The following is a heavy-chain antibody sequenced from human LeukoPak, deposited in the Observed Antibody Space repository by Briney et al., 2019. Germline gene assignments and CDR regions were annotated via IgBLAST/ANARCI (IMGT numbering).Heavy chain of an antibody. CDR2: ISGSGGSS. CDR1: GFTFSSYA. D-gene: IGHD1-26*01. CDR3: AKDKSGLYYYYGMDV. J-gene: IGHJ6*02. Sequence: GGSLRLSCAASGFTFSSYAMSWVRQAPGKGLEWVSAISGSGGSSYYADSVKGRFTISRDNSKNTLYLQMNSLRAEDTAVYYCAKDKSGLYYYYGMDVWGQGTTVTVSS. V-gene: IGHV3-23*01.